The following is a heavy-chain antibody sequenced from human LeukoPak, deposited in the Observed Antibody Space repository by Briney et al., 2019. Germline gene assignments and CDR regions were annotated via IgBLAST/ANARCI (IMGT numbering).Heavy chain of an antibody. Sequence: GGSLRLSCAASGFTFSSYSMNWVRQAPGKGLEWVSGINWNGGSTGYADSVKGRFTISRDNAKNSLYLQMNSLRPEDTALYYCARHWKYCSGGSCYFDYWGQGTLVTVSS. V-gene: IGHV3-20*04. J-gene: IGHJ4*02. D-gene: IGHD2-15*01. CDR2: INWNGGST. CDR1: GFTFSSYS. CDR3: ARHWKYCSGGSCYFDY.